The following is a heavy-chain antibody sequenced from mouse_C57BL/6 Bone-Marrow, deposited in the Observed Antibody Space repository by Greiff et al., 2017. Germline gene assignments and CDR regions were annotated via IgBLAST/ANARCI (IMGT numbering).Heavy chain of an antibody. CDR1: GSTFTGYW. D-gene: IGHD1-1*01. CDR2: IVPGSGSP. V-gene: IGHV1-9*01. Sequence: VKLMESGAELMKPGASVKLSCKATGSTFTGYWIEWVKQRPGRGLEWIGEIVPGSGSPNSNETFKGKVTFTADTSSTTHYMQLSSLTTEASALHYCARRGSDSSYYWYFDVWGTGTPVTVSS. J-gene: IGHJ1*03. CDR3: ARRGSDSSYYWYFDV.